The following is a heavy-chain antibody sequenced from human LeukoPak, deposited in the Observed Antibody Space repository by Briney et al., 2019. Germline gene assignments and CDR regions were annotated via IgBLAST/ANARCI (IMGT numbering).Heavy chain of an antibody. V-gene: IGHV4-38-2*02. CDR1: NYSIISGYY. CDR2: IYHGGNT. CDR3: ARHDSSGPYNAFDI. Sequence: PSETLSLTCTVSNYSIISGYYWVWIRQPPGKGLEWIGSIYHGGNTSYNPSLKSRVTISVDTSKNQFSLKLSSVTAADTAVYYCARHDSSGPYNAFDIWGQGTMVTVSS. D-gene: IGHD3-22*01. J-gene: IGHJ3*02.